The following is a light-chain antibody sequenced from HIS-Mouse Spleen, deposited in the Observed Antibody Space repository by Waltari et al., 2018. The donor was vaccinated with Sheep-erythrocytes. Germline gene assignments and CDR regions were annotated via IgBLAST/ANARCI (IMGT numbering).Light chain of an antibody. CDR1: QSVSSSY. V-gene: IGKV3-20*01. CDR3: QQYGSSLRT. Sequence: EIVLTQSPGTLSLSPGERATLSCRASQSVSSSYLAWYQQKPGQAPRLLSYGASSRATCIPDRFSGSGSGTDFTLTISRLEPEDFAVYYCQQYGSSLRTFGQGTKVEIK. J-gene: IGKJ1*01. CDR2: GAS.